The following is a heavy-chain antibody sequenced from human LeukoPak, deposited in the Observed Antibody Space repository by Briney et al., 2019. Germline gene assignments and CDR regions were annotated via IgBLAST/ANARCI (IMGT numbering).Heavy chain of an antibody. CDR2: TSTHNGNK. V-gene: IGHV1-18*01. CDR3: ARDPIYYPRLGYFDY. Sequence: ASVKVSCKASGYTFTNYGFSWVRQAPGQGLEWMGWTSTHNGNKMYAQSLQGRVTVTTDTSTSTTYMELTSLRSDDTAVYYCARDPIYYPRLGYFDYWGQGTLVTVSS. D-gene: IGHD3-10*01. CDR1: GYTFTNYG. J-gene: IGHJ4*02.